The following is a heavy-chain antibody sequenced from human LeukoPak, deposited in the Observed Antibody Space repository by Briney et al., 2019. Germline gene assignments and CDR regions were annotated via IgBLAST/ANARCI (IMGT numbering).Heavy chain of an antibody. V-gene: IGHV1-18*04. Sequence: RASVTVSCMASGYTFTSYGISWVRQAPGQGLEWMGWISAYNGNTNYAQKLQGRVTMTTDTSTSTAYMELRSLRSDDTAVYYCARGGLLYYNDSSGYYYNYWGQGTLVTVSS. J-gene: IGHJ4*02. CDR1: GYTFTSYG. D-gene: IGHD3-22*01. CDR3: ARGGLLYYNDSSGYYYNY. CDR2: ISAYNGNT.